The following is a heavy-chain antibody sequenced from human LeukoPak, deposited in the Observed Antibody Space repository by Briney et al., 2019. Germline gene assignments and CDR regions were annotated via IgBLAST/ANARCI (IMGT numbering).Heavy chain of an antibody. D-gene: IGHD3-3*01. V-gene: IGHV3-53*01. CDR1: GFSVSHNY. CDR2: IYGDGST. Sequence: GGSLRLSCLVSGFSVSHNYVSWVRQAPGKGLEWVSNIYGDGSTNYADSVRGRFTISRDNSKSTLYLQMNSLRVDDTAVYYCTEIGSGNKFDFWGQGTLVTVSP. CDR3: TEIGSGNKFDF. J-gene: IGHJ4*02.